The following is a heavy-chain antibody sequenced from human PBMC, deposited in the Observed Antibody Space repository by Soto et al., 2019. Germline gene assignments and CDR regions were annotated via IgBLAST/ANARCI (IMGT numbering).Heavy chain of an antibody. CDR1: GFTFSSYG. J-gene: IGHJ4*02. Sequence: GGSLRLSCAGSGFTFSSYGIHWVRQAPGKGLEWVALISYDGGNEKYAISRDDSHNVAYLQMSSLRTEDTAMYYCAKDRYSGTYPTDFDYWGQGSLVTVSS. CDR2: ISYDGGNE. D-gene: IGHD1-26*01. V-gene: IGHV3-30*18. CDR3: AKDRYSGTYPTDFDY.